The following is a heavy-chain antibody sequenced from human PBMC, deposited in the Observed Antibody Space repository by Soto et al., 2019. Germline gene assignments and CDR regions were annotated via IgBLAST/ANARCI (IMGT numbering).Heavy chain of an antibody. D-gene: IGHD3-22*01. CDR3: ARDLSPNYYDSSGYFPHAFDI. CDR2: ISSSSSYI. Sequence: GGSLRLSCAASGFTFSSYSMNWVRQAPGKGLEWVSSISSSSSYIYYADSVKGRFTISRDNAKNSLYLQMNSLRAEDTAVYYCARDLSPNYYDSSGYFPHAFDIWGQGSMVTVSS. CDR1: GFTFSSYS. V-gene: IGHV3-21*01. J-gene: IGHJ3*02.